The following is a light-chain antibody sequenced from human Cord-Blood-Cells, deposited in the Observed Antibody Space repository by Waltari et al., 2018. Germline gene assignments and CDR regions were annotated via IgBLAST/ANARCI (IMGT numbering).Light chain of an antibody. CDR1: SSDVGGYNY. CDR3: SSYTSSSTE. Sequence: QSALTQPASVSGSPGQSITISCTGTSSDVGGYNYVSWYQQHPGKAPKLMIYDVSNRPSGVSNRFSDSKSGNTASLTISGLQAEDEADYYCSSYTSSSTEFGGGTKLTVL. J-gene: IGLJ3*02. V-gene: IGLV2-14*03. CDR2: DVS.